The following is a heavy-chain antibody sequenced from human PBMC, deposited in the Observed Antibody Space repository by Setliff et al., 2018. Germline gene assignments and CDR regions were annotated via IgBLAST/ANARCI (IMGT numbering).Heavy chain of an antibody. CDR1: GGSISSGGYY. D-gene: IGHD6-13*01. J-gene: IGHJ6*03. CDR2: IYYSGST. CDR3: ARGQPTYMDV. V-gene: IGHV4-61*08. Sequence: PSETLSLTCTVSGGSISSGGYYWSWIRQHPGKGLEWIGYIYYSGSTNYNPSLKSRVTISVDTSKNQFSLKLSSVTAADTAVYYCARGQPTYMDVWGKGTTVTVSS.